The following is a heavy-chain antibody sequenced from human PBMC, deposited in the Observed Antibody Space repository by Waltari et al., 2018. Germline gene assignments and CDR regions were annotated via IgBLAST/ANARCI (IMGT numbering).Heavy chain of an antibody. D-gene: IGHD3-10*01. CDR1: GGSFSGYY. J-gene: IGHJ5*02. V-gene: IGHV4-34*01. CDR3: ARAYYYGSGSYYNWFDP. CDR2: INHSGST. Sequence: QVQLQQWGAGLLKPSETPSLTCAVYGGSFSGYYWSWIRQPPGKGLEWIGEINHSGSTNYNPSLKSRVTISVDTSKNQFSLKLSSVTAADTAVYYCARAYYYGSGSYYNWFDPWGQGTLVTVSS.